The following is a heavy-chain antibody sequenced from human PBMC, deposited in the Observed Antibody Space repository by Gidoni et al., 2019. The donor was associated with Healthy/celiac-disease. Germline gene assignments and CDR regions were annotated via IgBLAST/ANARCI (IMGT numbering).Heavy chain of an antibody. CDR2: IYYSGST. V-gene: IGHV4-59*01. Sequence: QVQLQESGPGLVKPSETLSLTCTVSGGSISSYYWSWIRQPPGKGLEWIGYIYYSGSTNYNPSLKSRVTISVDTSKNQFSLKLSSVTAADTAVYYCARASDGYNFSGIDYWGQGTLVTVSS. J-gene: IGHJ4*02. CDR1: GGSISSYY. CDR3: ARASDGYNFSGIDY. D-gene: IGHD5-12*01.